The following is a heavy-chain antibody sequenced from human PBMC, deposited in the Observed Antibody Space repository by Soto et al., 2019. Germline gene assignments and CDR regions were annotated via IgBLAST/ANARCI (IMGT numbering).Heavy chain of an antibody. CDR3: ARQVGYCSGGSCYSGWSWFAP. Sequence: QVQLQESGPGLVKPSETLSLTCTVSGGSISSYYWSWIRQPPGKGLEWIGYIYYSGSTNYNPSLTSRVTISVDTSKHQFSLKLSSVTAADTAVYYCARQVGYCSGGSCYSGWSWFAPWGQGTLVTVSS. V-gene: IGHV4-59*08. CDR2: IYYSGST. J-gene: IGHJ5*02. CDR1: GGSISSYY. D-gene: IGHD2-15*01.